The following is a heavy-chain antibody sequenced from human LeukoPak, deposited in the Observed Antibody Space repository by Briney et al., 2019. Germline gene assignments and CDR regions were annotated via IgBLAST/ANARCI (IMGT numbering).Heavy chain of an antibody. CDR3: ARDPGYCSSTSCPKPAGDFDY. D-gene: IGHD2-2*01. V-gene: IGHV1-2*02. CDR2: INPNSGGT. J-gene: IGHJ4*02. CDR1: GYTFTGYY. Sequence: RASVKVSCKASGYTFTGYYMHWVRQAPGQGLEWMGWINPNSGGTNCAQKFQGRVTMTRDTSISTAYMGLSRLRSDDTAVYYCARDPGYCSSTSCPKPAGDFDYWGQGTLVTVSS.